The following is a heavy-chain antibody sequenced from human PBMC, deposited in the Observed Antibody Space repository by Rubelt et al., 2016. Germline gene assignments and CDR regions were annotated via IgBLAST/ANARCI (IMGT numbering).Heavy chain of an antibody. J-gene: IGHJ4*02. Sequence: QLQLVQSGAEVKKPGASVKVSCKASGYTFTSYGISWVRQAPGQGLEWMGWISAYNGNTNYAQKVQGRVTMTTDTSTSTAYMELRSLRSDDTAVYYCARNLIMITFGGVIVPPDYWGQGTLVTVSS. CDR1: GYTFTSYG. CDR3: ARNLIMITFGGVIVPPDY. V-gene: IGHV1-18*01. D-gene: IGHD3-16*02. CDR2: ISAYNGNT.